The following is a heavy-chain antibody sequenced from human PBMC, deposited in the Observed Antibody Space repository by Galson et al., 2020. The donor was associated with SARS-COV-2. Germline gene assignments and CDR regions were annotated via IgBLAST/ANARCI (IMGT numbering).Heavy chain of an antibody. V-gene: IGHV3-23*01. D-gene: IGHD3-10*01. CDR3: ATAGEWFGELLYLDY. CDR1: GFTFSSYA. Sequence: GESLKISCAASGFTFSSYAMSWVRQAPGKGLEWVSAISGSGGSTYYADSVKGRFTISRDNSKNTLYLQMNSLRAEDTAVYYCATAGEWFGELLYLDYWGQGTLVTVSS. CDR2: ISGSGGST. J-gene: IGHJ4*02.